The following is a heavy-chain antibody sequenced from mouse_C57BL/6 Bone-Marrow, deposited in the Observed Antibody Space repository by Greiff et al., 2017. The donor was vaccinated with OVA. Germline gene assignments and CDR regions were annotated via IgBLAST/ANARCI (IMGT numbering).Heavy chain of an antibody. Sequence: VQLQQSGAELVRPGASVKLSCTASGFNIKDDYMHWVKQRPEQGLEWIGWIDPENGDTEYASKVQGKATITADTSSNTAYLQLSSLTSEDTAVYYCTITTVEAYWGQGTLVTVSA. J-gene: IGHJ3*01. V-gene: IGHV14-4*01. CDR3: TITTVEAY. D-gene: IGHD1-1*01. CDR2: IDPENGDT. CDR1: GFNIKDDY.